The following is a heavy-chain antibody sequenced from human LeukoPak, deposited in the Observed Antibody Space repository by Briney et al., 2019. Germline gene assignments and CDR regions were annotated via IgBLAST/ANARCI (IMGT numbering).Heavy chain of an antibody. CDR1: GGSISNYY. Sequence: SETLSLTCTVSGGSISNYYWSWIRQPAGKGLEWIGRTYTGGSTNYNPSLKSRVTMSVDTSKNQFSLKVSSVTAADTAVYYCARGGGTSWLDYWGQGTLVIVSS. V-gene: IGHV4-4*07. CDR2: TYTGGST. CDR3: ARGGGTSWLDY. J-gene: IGHJ4*02. D-gene: IGHD6-13*01.